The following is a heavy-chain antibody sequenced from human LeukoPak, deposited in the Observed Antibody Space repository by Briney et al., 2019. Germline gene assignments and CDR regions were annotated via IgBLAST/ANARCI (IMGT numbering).Heavy chain of an antibody. CDR2: IYYSGST. Sequence: SETLSLTCTVSGGSISSYYWSWIRQPPGKGLEWIGDIYYSGSTNYNPSLKSRVTMSVDTSKNQFSLKLSSVTAVDTAVYYCARKENVYYYFDYWGQGTLVTVSS. CDR3: ARKENVYYYFDY. V-gene: IGHV4-59*12. J-gene: IGHJ4*02. D-gene: IGHD3-10*01. CDR1: GGSISSYY.